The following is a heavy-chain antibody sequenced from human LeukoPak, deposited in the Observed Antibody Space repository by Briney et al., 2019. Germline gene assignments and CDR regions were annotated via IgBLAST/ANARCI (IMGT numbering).Heavy chain of an antibody. CDR3: AKDGIRYYYDSSGYYGDY. D-gene: IGHD3-22*01. CDR2: ISYEGSNE. V-gene: IGHV3-30*04. CDR1: GFTFSSYA. J-gene: IGHJ4*02. Sequence: PGRSLRLSCAASGFTFSSYAMHWVRQAPGKGLEWVAVISYEGSNEYYADSVKGRFTISRDNSKSTLYLQMTSLRAEDTAVYYRAKDGIRYYYDSSGYYGDYWGQGTLVTVSS.